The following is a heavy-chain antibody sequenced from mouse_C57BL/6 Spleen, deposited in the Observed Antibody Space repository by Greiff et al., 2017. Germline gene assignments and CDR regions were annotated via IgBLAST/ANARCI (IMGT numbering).Heavy chain of an antibody. CDR3: AREGTTVGRYFDY. CDR2: IYPGDGDT. Sequence: QVQLQQSGAELVKPGASVKISCKASGYAFSSYWMNWVKQRPGKGLEWIGQIYPGDGDTNYNGKFKGKATLTADKSSSTAYMQLSSLTSEDSAVYFCAREGTTVGRYFDYWGQGTTLTVSS. D-gene: IGHD1-1*01. CDR1: GYAFSSYW. J-gene: IGHJ2*01. V-gene: IGHV1-80*01.